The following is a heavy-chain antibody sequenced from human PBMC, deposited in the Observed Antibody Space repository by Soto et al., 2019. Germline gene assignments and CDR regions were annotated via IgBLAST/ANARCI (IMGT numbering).Heavy chain of an antibody. CDR2: IGTAGDP. V-gene: IGHV3-13*05. Sequence: LRLSCAASGFTFSSYDMHWVRQATGKGLEWVSAIGTAGDPYYPGSVKGRFTISRENAKNSLYLQMNSLRAGDTAVYYCARGGASSWYDYYYGMDVWGQGTTVTVS. J-gene: IGHJ6*02. D-gene: IGHD6-13*01. CDR1: GFTFSSYD. CDR3: ARGGASSWYDYYYGMDV.